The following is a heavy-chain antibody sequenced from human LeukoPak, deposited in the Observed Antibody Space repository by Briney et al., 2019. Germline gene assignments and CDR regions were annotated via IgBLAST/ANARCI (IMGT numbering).Heavy chain of an antibody. J-gene: IGHJ4*02. CDR3: AKGGPFYVFWSVYYEYSSSWYAYFAY. V-gene: IGHV3-23*01. Sequence: GGSLRLSCAASGFTFSSYAMSWVRQAPGKGLEWVSAISGSGGSTYYADSVKGRFTISRDNSKNTLYLQMNSLRAEDTAVYYCAKGGPFYVFWSVYYEYSSSWYAYFAYGGQGPLVTVSS. CDR2: ISGSGGST. CDR1: GFTFSSYA. D-gene: IGHD3-3*01.